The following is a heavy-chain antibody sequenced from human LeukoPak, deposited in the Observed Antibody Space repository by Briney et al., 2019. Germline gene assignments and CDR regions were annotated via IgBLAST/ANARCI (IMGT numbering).Heavy chain of an antibody. V-gene: IGHV4-59*01. Sequence: PSETLSLTCTVSGGSISSDYCNWIRQPPGKGLEWIGYISYSGSTNYNPSLKSRVTISVDTPKNQFALRLSSVTAADTAVYYCARGQVGATTLFDYWGQGILVTVSS. CDR2: ISYSGST. CDR3: ARGQVGATTLFDY. J-gene: IGHJ4*02. D-gene: IGHD1-26*01. CDR1: GGSISSDY.